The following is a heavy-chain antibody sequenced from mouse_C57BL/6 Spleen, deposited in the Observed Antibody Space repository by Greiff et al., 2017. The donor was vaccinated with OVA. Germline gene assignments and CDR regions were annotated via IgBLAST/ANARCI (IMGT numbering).Heavy chain of an antibody. J-gene: IGHJ3*01. CDR3: AREDEGFAY. V-gene: IGHV1-72*01. CDR2: FDPIGGGP. CDR1: GYTFTSYW. Sequence: QVQLKQPGAELVKPGASVKLSCKASGYTFTSYWLHWVKQRPGRGLEWIGRFDPIGGGPRYNEKFKSKATLTVDKPSSTAYMQLSSLTSEDSAVYYCAREDEGFAYWGQGTLVTVSA.